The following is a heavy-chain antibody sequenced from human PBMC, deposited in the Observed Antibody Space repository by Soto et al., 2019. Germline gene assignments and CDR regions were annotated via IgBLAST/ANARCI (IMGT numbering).Heavy chain of an antibody. Sequence: EVQLVESGGGLVQPGGSLRLSCAASGFTVSTKYMSWVRQAPGKGLEWVSVIYSGGSTFYADSVRGRFTISRDNSKNTVNLQMNSLRAEDTGVYYCARDPWYADYWGQGSLVTVSS. D-gene: IGHD6-13*01. J-gene: IGHJ4*02. V-gene: IGHV3-66*01. CDR3: ARDPWYADY. CDR1: GFTVSTKY. CDR2: IYSGGST.